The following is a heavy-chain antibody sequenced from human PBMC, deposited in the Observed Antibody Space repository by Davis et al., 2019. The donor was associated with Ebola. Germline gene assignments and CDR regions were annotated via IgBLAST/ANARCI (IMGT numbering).Heavy chain of an antibody. V-gene: IGHV3-30*02. Sequence: GESLKISCAASGFTFSTYGMHWVRQAPGKGLQWVAFIRYDGSTKYYADSVKGRFTISRDNSKNTLYLQMNSLRADDTALYYCAKDSEGLDTAMATDYWGQGTLVTVSS. CDR3: AKDSEGLDTAMATDY. D-gene: IGHD5-18*01. CDR1: GFTFSTYG. J-gene: IGHJ4*02. CDR2: IRYDGSTK.